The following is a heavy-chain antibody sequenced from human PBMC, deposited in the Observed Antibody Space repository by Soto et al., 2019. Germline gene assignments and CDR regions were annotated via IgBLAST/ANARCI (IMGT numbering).Heavy chain of an antibody. D-gene: IGHD6-13*01. V-gene: IGHV1-18*01. CDR1: GYTFTSYG. J-gene: IGHJ5*01. CDR2: ISAYNGNT. CDR3: VRGEQQLDNNCIDS. Sequence: ASVKVSCKASGYTFTSYGISWVRQAPGQGLEWMGWISAYNGNTNYAQKLQGRVTMTTDTSTSTAYMELRSLRSDDTAVYYCVRGEQQLDNNCIDSWGQGTLVTVSS.